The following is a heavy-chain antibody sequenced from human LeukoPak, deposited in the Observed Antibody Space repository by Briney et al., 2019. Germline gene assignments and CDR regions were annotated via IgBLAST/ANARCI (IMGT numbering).Heavy chain of an antibody. Sequence: SETLSLTCAVYGGSFSGYYWSWIRQPPGKGLEWIGEINHSGSTNYNPSLKSRVTISVDTSKNQFSLKLSSVTAADTAVYYCARVLYGSGSYPFDYWGQGTLVTVSS. V-gene: IGHV4-34*01. CDR2: INHSGST. J-gene: IGHJ4*02. CDR3: ARVLYGSGSYPFDY. D-gene: IGHD3-10*01. CDR1: GGSFSGYY.